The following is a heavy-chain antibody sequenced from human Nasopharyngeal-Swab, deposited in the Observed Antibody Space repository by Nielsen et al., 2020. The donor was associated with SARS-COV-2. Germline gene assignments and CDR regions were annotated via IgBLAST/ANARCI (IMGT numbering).Heavy chain of an antibody. J-gene: IGHJ6*02. V-gene: IGHV1-18*01. CDR1: GHTSKSFA. CDR2: ISAYNGNT. Sequence: ASVKVSCKASGHTSKSFAVNWVRQAPGQGLEWMGWISAYNGNTNYAQNLQGRVTMTTDTSTSTVYMELRSLRSDDTAVYYCAVDYGDYDSYYGMDVWGQGTTVTVSS. D-gene: IGHD4-17*01. CDR3: AVDYGDYDSYYGMDV.